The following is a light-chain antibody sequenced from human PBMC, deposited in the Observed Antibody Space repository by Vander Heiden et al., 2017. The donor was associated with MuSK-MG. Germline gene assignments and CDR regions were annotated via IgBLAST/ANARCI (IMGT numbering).Light chain of an antibody. V-gene: IGLV1-40*01. CDR3: QSFDSGLSGVL. J-gene: IGLJ2*01. Sequence: QSVLTHPPSVSGAPGQRGTISCTGSSSNIGARYDVHWYQQLPGTAPKLLIYDTLKRPSVVSDRFSGSKSGASASLAIAGLQAGDEADYYCQSFDSGLSGVLFGGGTKLT. CDR1: SSNIGARYD. CDR2: DTL.